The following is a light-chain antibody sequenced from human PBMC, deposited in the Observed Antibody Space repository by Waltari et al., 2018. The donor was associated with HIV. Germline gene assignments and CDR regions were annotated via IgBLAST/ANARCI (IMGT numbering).Light chain of an antibody. CDR1: QHINRW. Sequence: DIQLTQSPATLSASVADSLTISCRTSQHINRWLAWYQQRPGKPPKFLIYQASSLESRVPSRFRGSGSGTLFTLTINSLQPADFATYYCQQYHAYPVTFGGGTKVENK. J-gene: IGKJ4*01. CDR2: QAS. V-gene: IGKV1-5*01. CDR3: QQYHAYPVT.